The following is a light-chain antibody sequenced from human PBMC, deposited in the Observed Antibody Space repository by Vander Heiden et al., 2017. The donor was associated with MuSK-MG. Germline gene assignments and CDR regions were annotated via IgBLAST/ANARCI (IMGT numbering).Light chain of an antibody. CDR3: HLDDNPSFT. V-gene: IGKV3-20*01. CDR2: GAF. Sequence: EIVLTQSPGTLSLSPGERATLSCRASQSVNSNFLTWYQQKPGQAPKVLVYGAFTRATGIPDRFSGGGSGTDFTLSISRLEPGDSAVYYCHLDDNPSFTFGRGTKLEIK. J-gene: IGKJ2*01. CDR1: QSVNSNF.